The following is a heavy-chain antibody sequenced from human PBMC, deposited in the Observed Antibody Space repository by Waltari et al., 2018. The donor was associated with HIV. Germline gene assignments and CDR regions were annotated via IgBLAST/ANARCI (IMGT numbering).Heavy chain of an antibody. CDR3: ARRGIQLWFYAFDI. J-gene: IGHJ3*02. Sequence: QVQLQESGTGLVKPSQTLSLTCTVSGGSISSGSYYWSWIRQPAGKGLEWIGRIYTSGSTNYNPSLKSRVTISVDTSKNQFSLKLSSVTAADTAVYYCARRGIQLWFYAFDIWGQGTMVTVSS. CDR2: IYTSGST. CDR1: GGSISSGSYY. D-gene: IGHD5-18*01. V-gene: IGHV4-61*02.